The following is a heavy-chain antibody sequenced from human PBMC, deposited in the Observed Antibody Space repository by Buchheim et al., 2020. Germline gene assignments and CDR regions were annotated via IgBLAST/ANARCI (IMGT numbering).Heavy chain of an antibody. V-gene: IGHV1-69*06. Sequence: QVQLVQSGAEVKKPGSSVKVSCKASGGTFSSYAISWVRQAPGQGLEWMGGIIPIFGTANYAQTFQGRVTITADKSTSTASMELSSLRSEDTAVYYCARDGMVQGVIYYYGMDVWGQGTT. CDR2: IIPIFGTA. J-gene: IGHJ6*02. D-gene: IGHD3-10*01. CDR1: GGTFSSYA. CDR3: ARDGMVQGVIYYYGMDV.